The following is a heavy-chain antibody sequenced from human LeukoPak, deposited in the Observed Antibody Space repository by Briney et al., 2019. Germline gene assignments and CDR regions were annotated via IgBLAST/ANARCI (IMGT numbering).Heavy chain of an antibody. V-gene: IGHV3-74*01. Sequence: GGSLRPSCAASGFTFSDTWMHWVRQAPGEGLVWVSRIRSDGSDTRYAESVKGRFTISRDNAKNTLYLQMNSLRAEDTAVYYCARDWFHAIDYWGQGTLVTVSS. CDR1: GFTFSDTW. J-gene: IGHJ4*02. CDR3: ARDWFHAIDY. CDR2: IRSDGSDT. D-gene: IGHD2/OR15-2a*01.